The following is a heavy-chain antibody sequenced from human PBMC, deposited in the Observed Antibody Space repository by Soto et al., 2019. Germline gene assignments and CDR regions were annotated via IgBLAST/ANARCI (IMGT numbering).Heavy chain of an antibody. CDR3: ARVYCGGDCYSNYFDY. J-gene: IGHJ4*02. Sequence: PGGSLRLSCAASGFTFSSYAMHWVRQAPGKGLEWVAVISYDGSNKYYADSVKGRFTISRDNSKNTLYLQMNSLRAEDTAVYYCARVYCGGDCYSNYFDYWGQGTLVTVSS. CDR2: ISYDGSNK. CDR1: GFTFSSYA. V-gene: IGHV3-30-3*01. D-gene: IGHD2-21*02.